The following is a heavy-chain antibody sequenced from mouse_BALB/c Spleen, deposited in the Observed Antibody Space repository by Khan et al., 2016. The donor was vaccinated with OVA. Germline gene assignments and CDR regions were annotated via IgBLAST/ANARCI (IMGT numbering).Heavy chain of an antibody. Sequence: EVKLLESGPGLVKPSQSLSLTCSVTGYSVTSGYYWSWIRQFPGNRLEWMGYISYDGNTNYNPSLKNPISITRDTSKNQFFLRLNSVTTEDTATYYCTRAPWEGYFDVWGAGTTVTVSS. CDR2: ISYDGNT. CDR3: TRAPWEGYFDV. CDR1: GYSVTSGYY. D-gene: IGHD4-1*01. V-gene: IGHV3-6*02. J-gene: IGHJ1*01.